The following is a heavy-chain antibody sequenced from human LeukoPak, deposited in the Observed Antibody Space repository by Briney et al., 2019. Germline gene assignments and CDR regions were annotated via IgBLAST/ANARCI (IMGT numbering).Heavy chain of an antibody. Sequence: ASVKVSCKVSGYTLTELSMHWVRQAPGKGLEWMGGFDPEDGETIYAQKFQRRVTMTEDTSTDTAYMELSSLRSEDTAVYYCATVPRRGSVFGYYYYYGMDVWGQGTTVTVSS. J-gene: IGHJ6*02. CDR3: ATVPRRGSVFGYYYYYGMDV. CDR1: GYTLTELS. D-gene: IGHD5/OR15-5a*01. CDR2: FDPEDGET. V-gene: IGHV1-24*01.